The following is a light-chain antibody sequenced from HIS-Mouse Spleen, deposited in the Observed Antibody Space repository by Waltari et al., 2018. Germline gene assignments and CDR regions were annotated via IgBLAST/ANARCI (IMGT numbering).Light chain of an antibody. V-gene: IGLV3-10*01. CDR2: EDS. J-gene: IGLJ2*01. CDR3: YSTDSSCNHRV. CDR1: ALPKKF. Sequence: SYELTQPPSVSVSPGQTARITCSGDALPKKFAYWYQQKSGQAPVLVTYEDSQRPYGIPERFSGSSSGTMATLTISGAQVEDEADYYCYSTDSSCNHRVFGGGTKLTVL.